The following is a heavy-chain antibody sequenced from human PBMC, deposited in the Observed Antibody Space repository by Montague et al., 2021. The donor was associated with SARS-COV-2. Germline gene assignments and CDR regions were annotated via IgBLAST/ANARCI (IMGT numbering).Heavy chain of an antibody. CDR3: VRDPRYSLSWSFDY. Sequence: CALSGDSVSSNTAAWNWIRQSPSRGLEWLGRTYYRSKWYYDSAVSVKSRMTISPDTSKNQFSLQLSSVTPEDRAVYCCVRDPRYSLSWSFDYWGQGTLVTVSS. CDR1: GDSVSSNTAA. J-gene: IGHJ4*02. D-gene: IGHD6-13*01. V-gene: IGHV6-1*01. CDR2: TYYRSKWYY.